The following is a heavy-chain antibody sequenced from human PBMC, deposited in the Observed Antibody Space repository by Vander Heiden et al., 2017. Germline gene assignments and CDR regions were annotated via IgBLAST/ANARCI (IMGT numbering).Heavy chain of an antibody. J-gene: IGHJ4*02. V-gene: IGHV3-33*01. CDR2: IWFDGSNI. CDR1: GFHFNRYV. D-gene: IGHD6-6*01. CDR3: ARARTIAAPTFDY. Sequence: VQLVQSGGGVVQPGKSLRLSCAASGFHFNRYVMHWVRQAPGKGLEWVAIIWFDGSNIYYADSVEGRFTVSRDNSKNTLDLQMNSLRAEDTAVYYCARARTIAAPTFDYWGQGALVTVSS.